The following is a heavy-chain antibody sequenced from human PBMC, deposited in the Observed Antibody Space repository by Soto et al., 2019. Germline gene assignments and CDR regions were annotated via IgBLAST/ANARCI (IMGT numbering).Heavy chain of an antibody. CDR2: ISAYNGNT. V-gene: IGHV1-18*01. CDR1: GYTFTSYG. CDR3: ARGGVGDYLLDY. J-gene: IGHJ4*02. D-gene: IGHD4-17*01. Sequence: ASVKVSCKASGYTFTSYGISWVRQAPGQGLEWMGWISAYNGNTNYAQKLQGRVTMTRNTSISTAYMELSSLRSEDTAVYYCARGGVGDYLLDYWGQGTLVTVSS.